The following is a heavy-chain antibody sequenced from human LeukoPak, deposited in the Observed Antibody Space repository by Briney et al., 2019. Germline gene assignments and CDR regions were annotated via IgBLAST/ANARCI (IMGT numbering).Heavy chain of an antibody. V-gene: IGHV4-34*01. CDR1: GGSFSGYY. CDR3: ARREMATITG. J-gene: IGHJ4*02. CDR2: INHSGST. Sequence: SETLSLTCAVYGGSFSGYYWSWIRQPPGKGLEWIGEINHSGSTNYNPSLKSRVTISVDTSKNQFSLKLSSVTAADTAVYYCARREMATITGWGQGTLVTVSS. D-gene: IGHD5-24*01.